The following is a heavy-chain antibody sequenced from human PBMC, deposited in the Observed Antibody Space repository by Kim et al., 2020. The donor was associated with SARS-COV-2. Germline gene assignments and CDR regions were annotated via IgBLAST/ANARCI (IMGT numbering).Heavy chain of an antibody. Sequence: GGSLRLSCAASGFTFSSYGMHWVRQAPGKGLEWVAVISYDGSNKYYADSVKGRFTISRDNSKNTLYLQMNSLRAEDTAVYYCAKDMWGEGATKHYYYGMDVWGQGTTVTVSS. J-gene: IGHJ6*02. CDR2: ISYDGSNK. D-gene: IGHD1-26*01. CDR1: GFTFSSYG. V-gene: IGHV3-30*18. CDR3: AKDMWGEGATKHYYYGMDV.